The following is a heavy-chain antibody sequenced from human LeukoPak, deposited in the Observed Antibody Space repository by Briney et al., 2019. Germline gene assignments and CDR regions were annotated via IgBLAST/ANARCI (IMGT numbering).Heavy chain of an antibody. CDR2: ISYDGSNK. CDR1: GFTXSSYG. D-gene: IGHD3-16*02. V-gene: IGHV3-30*03. CDR3: ARERRMITFGGVIVYNWFDP. J-gene: IGHJ5*02. Sequence: LRXSXXASGFTXSSYGMHWVRQAPGKGLEWVAVISYDGSNKYYADSVKGRFTISRDNAKNSLYLQMNSLRAEDTAVYYCARERRMITFGGVIVYNWFDPWGQGTLVTVSS.